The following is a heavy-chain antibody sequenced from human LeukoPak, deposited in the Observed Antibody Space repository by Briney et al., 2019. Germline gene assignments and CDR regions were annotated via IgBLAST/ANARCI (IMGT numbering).Heavy chain of an antibody. D-gene: IGHD6-19*01. CDR1: GFTFSSYA. J-gene: IGHJ3*02. Sequence: GGSLRLSCAASGFTFSSYAMSWVRQAPGKGLEWVSAISGSGGSTYYADSVKGRFTISRDNSKNTLYLQMNSLRAEDTAVYYCAKVYSSGRYSVPARRPDAFDIWGQGTMVTVSS. CDR2: ISGSGGST. CDR3: AKVYSSGRYSVPARRPDAFDI. V-gene: IGHV3-23*01.